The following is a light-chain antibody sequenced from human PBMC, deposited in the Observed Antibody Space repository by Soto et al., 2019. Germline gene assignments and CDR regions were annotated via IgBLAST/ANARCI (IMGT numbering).Light chain of an antibody. V-gene: IGKV3-11*01. CDR2: DAS. CDR3: QQRSNWAPWT. J-gene: IGKJ1*01. Sequence: EIVLTQSPATLSLSPGERATLSCRASQSVSSYLAWYQQKPGQAPRLLIYDASNRATGIPARFSGSGSGTDFALTISSLELEGFAVYYCQQRSNWAPWTFGQGTKVEIK. CDR1: QSVSSY.